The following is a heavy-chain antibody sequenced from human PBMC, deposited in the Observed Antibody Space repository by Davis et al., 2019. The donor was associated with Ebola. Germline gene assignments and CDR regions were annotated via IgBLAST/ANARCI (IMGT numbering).Heavy chain of an antibody. CDR1: GFTFSSYA. Sequence: GESLKIPCAASGFTFSSYAMSRVRQAPGQGLEWVSAISGSGGSTYYADSVKGRFTISRDNSKNTLYLQMNSLRAEDTAVYYCAKGEGVLWWPYGMDVWGQGTTVTVSS. J-gene: IGHJ6*02. CDR3: AKGEGVLWWPYGMDV. D-gene: IGHD2-21*01. V-gene: IGHV3-23*01. CDR2: ISGSGGST.